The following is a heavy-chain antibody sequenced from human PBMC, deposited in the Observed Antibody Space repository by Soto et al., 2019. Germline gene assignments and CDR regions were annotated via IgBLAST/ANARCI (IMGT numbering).Heavy chain of an antibody. CDR1: GGTFSSYT. V-gene: IGHV1-69*02. Sequence: QVQLVQSGAEVKKPGSSVKVSCKASGGTFSSYTISWVRQAPGQGLEWMGRIIPILGIANYAQKFQGRVTITPDKSTSTAYMELSSLRSEDTAVYYCARVPDTYYYGSGSLYGMDVWGQGTTVTVSS. D-gene: IGHD3-10*01. J-gene: IGHJ6*02. CDR2: IIPILGIA. CDR3: ARVPDTYYYGSGSLYGMDV.